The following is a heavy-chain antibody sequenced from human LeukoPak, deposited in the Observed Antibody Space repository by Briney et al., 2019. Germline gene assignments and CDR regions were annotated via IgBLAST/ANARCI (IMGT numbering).Heavy chain of an antibody. CDR2: ISYDGTNK. J-gene: IGHJ4*02. Sequence: GGSLRLSCAASGFTVSSNYMSWVRQAPGKGLEWVAFISYDGTNKHFVESVKGRFTVSRDTSKNTLYLQMNSLRTEDTAMYFCVKDESVFGIAPGADYWGQGTLVTVSS. D-gene: IGHD2-21*01. V-gene: IGHV3-30*18. CDR3: VKDESVFGIAPGADY. CDR1: GFTVSSNY.